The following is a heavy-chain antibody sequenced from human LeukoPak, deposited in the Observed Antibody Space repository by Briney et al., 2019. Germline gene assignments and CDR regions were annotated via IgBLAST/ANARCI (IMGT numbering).Heavy chain of an antibody. J-gene: IGHJ3*02. D-gene: IGHD4-17*01. CDR3: ARDRSYGDSWYDAFDI. V-gene: IGHV4-61*02. CDR1: GGSISSGSYY. Sequence: SQTLSLTCTVSGGSISSGSYYWSWIRQPAGKGLEWIGRIYTSGSTNYNPSLKSRVTISVDTSKNQFSLKLSSVTAADTAVYYCARDRSYGDSWYDAFDIWGQGTTVTVSS. CDR2: IYTSGST.